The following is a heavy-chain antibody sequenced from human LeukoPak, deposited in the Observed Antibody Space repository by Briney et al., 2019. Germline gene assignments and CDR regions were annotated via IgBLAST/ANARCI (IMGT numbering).Heavy chain of an antibody. Sequence: PSETLSLTCTVSGGSIISYYWTWIRQPARNGLEWIGRIYTSGSTNYNPSLKSRVTMSVDTSKNQFSLKLSSVTAADTAVYYCARVRTRGTVTTILGHMDVWGKGTMVTVSS. CDR2: IYTSGST. D-gene: IGHD4-17*01. J-gene: IGHJ6*03. CDR3: ARVRTRGTVTTILGHMDV. V-gene: IGHV4-4*07. CDR1: GGSIISYY.